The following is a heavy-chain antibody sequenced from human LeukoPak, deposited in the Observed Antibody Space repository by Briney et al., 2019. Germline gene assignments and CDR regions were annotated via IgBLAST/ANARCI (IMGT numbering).Heavy chain of an antibody. Sequence: PSETLSLTCTVSSYSISSGYYWGWIRQPPGKGLEWLGSIYHSGSTYYNPSLKSRVTISVDTSKNQFSLKLSSVTAADTAVYYCARDGGNSNDAFDIWGQGTMVTVSS. CDR2: IYHSGST. CDR3: ARDGGNSNDAFDI. CDR1: SYSISSGYY. V-gene: IGHV4-38-2*02. J-gene: IGHJ3*02. D-gene: IGHD4-23*01.